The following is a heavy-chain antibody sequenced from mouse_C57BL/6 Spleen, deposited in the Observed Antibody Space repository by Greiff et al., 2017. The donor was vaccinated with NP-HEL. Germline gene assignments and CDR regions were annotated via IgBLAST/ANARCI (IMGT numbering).Heavy chain of an antibody. Sequence: VQLQQPGAELVKPGASVKMSCKASGYTFTSYWITWVKQRPGQGLEWIGDIYPGSGSTNYTEKFKSKATLTVDTSSSTAYMQLSSLTSEDSAVYYCARGPLYYGSSYAMDYWGQGTSVTVSS. V-gene: IGHV1-55*01. J-gene: IGHJ4*01. D-gene: IGHD1-1*01. CDR1: GYTFTSYW. CDR3: ARGPLYYGSSYAMDY. CDR2: IYPGSGST.